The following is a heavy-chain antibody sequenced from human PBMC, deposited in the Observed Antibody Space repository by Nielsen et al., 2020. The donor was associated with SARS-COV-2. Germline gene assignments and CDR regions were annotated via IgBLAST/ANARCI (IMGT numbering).Heavy chain of an antibody. CDR3: AKDHMVRGVTTMGIDY. D-gene: IGHD3-10*01. J-gene: IGHJ4*02. Sequence: WIRQPPGKGLEWVSVIYSGGSSTYYADSVKGRFTISRDNSKNTLYLQMNSLRAEDTAVYYCAKDHMVRGVTTMGIDYWGQGTLVTVSS. CDR2: IYSGGSST. V-gene: IGHV3-23*03.